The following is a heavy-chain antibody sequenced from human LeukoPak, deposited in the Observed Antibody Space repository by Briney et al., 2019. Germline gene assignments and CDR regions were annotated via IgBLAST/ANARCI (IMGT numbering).Heavy chain of an antibody. V-gene: IGHV3-23*01. CDR2: ISGSGGST. Sequence: GGSLRLSCAASGFTFSSYAMSWVRQAPGKGLEWVSAISGSGGSTYYADSVKGRFTISRDNSKNTLYLQMNSLRAEDAAVYYCAKGGGSSWYYFDYWGQGTLVTVSS. CDR1: GFTFSSYA. CDR3: AKGGGSSWYYFDY. D-gene: IGHD6-13*01. J-gene: IGHJ4*02.